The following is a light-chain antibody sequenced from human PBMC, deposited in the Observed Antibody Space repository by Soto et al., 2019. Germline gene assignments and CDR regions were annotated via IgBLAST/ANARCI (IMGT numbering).Light chain of an antibody. V-gene: IGKV1-39*01. Sequence: DIQMTQSPSSLSASVGDRVIITCRASQSIRKYLNWYQHKPGKVPTLLIYAASSLQSGVPSRFSGSESGTDFTLTISSLQPEDFATYYCQQANSFPLTFGQGTRLEIK. CDR3: QQANSFPLT. CDR1: QSIRKY. CDR2: AAS. J-gene: IGKJ5*01.